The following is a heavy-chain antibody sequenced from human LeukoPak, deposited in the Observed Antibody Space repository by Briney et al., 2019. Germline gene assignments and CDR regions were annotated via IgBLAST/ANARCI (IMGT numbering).Heavy chain of an antibody. Sequence: GGSLRLSCAASGFTFSSYAMSWVRQAPGKGLEWVSLISGDGGSTYYADSVKGRYTISRDNSKNSLYLQMNSLRTEDTALYYCAQEGSRDGYNAYFDYWGQGTLVTVSS. V-gene: IGHV3-43*02. D-gene: IGHD5-24*01. CDR2: ISGDGGST. J-gene: IGHJ4*02. CDR3: AQEGSRDGYNAYFDY. CDR1: GFTFSSYA.